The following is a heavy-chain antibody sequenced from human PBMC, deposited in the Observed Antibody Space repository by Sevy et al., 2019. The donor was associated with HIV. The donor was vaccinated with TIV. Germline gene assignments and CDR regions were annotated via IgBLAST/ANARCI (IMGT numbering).Heavy chain of an antibody. CDR1: GFTFSTYT. CDR2: ITFSSNYI. J-gene: IGHJ3*02. Sequence: GSLRLSCAASGFTFSTYTMNWVRQAPGKGLEWLSSITFSSNYIYYADSVKGRFTISRDNAKKSLFLQMNSLRAEDTAVYYCARPYGSGSWEAFDIWGQGTMVTVS. V-gene: IGHV3-21*01. D-gene: IGHD3-10*01. CDR3: ARPYGSGSWEAFDI.